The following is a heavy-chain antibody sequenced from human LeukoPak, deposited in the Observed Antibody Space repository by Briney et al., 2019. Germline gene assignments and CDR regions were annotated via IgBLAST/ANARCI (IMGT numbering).Heavy chain of an antibody. CDR1: GFTFSSYS. V-gene: IGHV3-21*01. J-gene: IGHJ3*02. D-gene: IGHD3-22*01. Sequence: GGSLRLSCAASGFTFSSYSMNWVRQAPGKGLEWVSSISSSSSYIYYADSVKGRFTISRDNAKNSLYLQMNSLRAEDTAVYYCARDLVYYDRSGYRIMSGAFDIWGQGTMVTVSS. CDR3: ARDLVYYDRSGYRIMSGAFDI. CDR2: ISSSSSYI.